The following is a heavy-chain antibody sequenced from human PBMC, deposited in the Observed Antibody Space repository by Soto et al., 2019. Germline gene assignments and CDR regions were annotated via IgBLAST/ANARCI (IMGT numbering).Heavy chain of an antibody. CDR1: GFAFSGYS. J-gene: IGHJ4*02. V-gene: IGHV3-30-3*01. CDR2: IKHDGSET. Sequence: PGGSLRLSCAASGFAFSGYSMQWVRQPPGKGLEWVAVIKHDGSETYYADSVKGRFTVSKDDSKNTLSLQMNSLRSEDTAVYYCARDPSSGSYGPLCGQGTLVTVSS. CDR3: ARDPSSGSYGPL. D-gene: IGHD1-26*01.